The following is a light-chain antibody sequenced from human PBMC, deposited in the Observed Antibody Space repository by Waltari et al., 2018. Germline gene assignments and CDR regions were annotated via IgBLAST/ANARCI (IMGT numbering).Light chain of an antibody. J-gene: IGLJ1*01. Sequence: QSALTQPRSVSGSPGQSVTISCTGTSSDVGGFNYVSWFQQHPGEAPKLIIYDVTKRASGVPGRFSGSKSGNTASLTISGLQAEDDSDYYCCSYAVFYTYVFGTGTKVTVL. CDR3: CSYAVFYTYV. V-gene: IGLV2-11*01. CDR1: SSDVGGFNY. CDR2: DVT.